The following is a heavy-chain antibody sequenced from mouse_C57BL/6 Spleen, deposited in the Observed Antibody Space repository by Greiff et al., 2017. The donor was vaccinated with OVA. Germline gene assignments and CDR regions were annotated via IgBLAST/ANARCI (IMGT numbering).Heavy chain of an antibody. V-gene: IGHV1-55*01. J-gene: IGHJ2*01. D-gene: IGHD3-2*02. CDR2: IYPGSGST. CDR3: ARRLGY. CDR1: GYTFTSYW. Sequence: QVHVKQPGAELVKPGASVKMSCKASGYTFTSYWITWVKQRPGQGLEWIGDIYPGSGSTNYNEKFKSKATLTVDTSSSTAYMQLSSLTSEDSAVYYCARRLGYWGQGTTLTVSS.